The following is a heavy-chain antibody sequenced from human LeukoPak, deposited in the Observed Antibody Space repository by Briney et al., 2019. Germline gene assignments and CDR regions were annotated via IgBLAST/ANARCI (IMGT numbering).Heavy chain of an antibody. V-gene: IGHV4-34*01. CDR2: INHSGST. CDR1: GGSFSGYY. CDR3: ARAVVVTAIPYNWFDP. J-gene: IGHJ5*02. D-gene: IGHD2-21*02. Sequence: SGTLSLTCAVYGGSFSGYYWSWIRQPPGKGLEWIGEINHSGSTNYNPSLKSRVTISVDTSKNQCSLKLSSVTAADTAVYYCARAVVVTAIPYNWFDPWGQGTLVTVSS.